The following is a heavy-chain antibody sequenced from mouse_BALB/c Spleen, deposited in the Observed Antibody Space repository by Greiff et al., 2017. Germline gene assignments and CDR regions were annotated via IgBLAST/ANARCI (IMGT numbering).Heavy chain of an antibody. D-gene: IGHD3-3*01. J-gene: IGHJ2*01. CDR3: TRGGTGFDY. CDR2: IYPSDSYT. V-gene: IGHV1-69*02. Sequence: QVQLKQPGAELVRPGASVKLSCKASGYTFTSYWINWVKQSPGQGLEWIGNIYPSDSYTNYNQKFKDKATLTVDKSSSTAYMQLSSPTSEDSAVYYCTRGGTGFDYWGQGTTLTVSS. CDR1: GYTFTSYW.